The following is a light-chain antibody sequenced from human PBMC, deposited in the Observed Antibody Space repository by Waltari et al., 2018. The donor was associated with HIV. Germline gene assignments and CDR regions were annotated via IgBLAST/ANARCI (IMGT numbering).Light chain of an antibody. CDR2: EVS. CDR1: TIDVGYYNY. Sequence: QSALTQPASVSGSLGQSLTISCTGTTIDVGYYNYVSWYQYHPGKAPKLIIYEVSDRPSGVSNRFSGSKSGNTASLTISGLQAEDETDYYCASYTTRKTWVFGGGTK. V-gene: IGLV2-14*01. J-gene: IGLJ3*02. CDR3: ASYTTRKTWV.